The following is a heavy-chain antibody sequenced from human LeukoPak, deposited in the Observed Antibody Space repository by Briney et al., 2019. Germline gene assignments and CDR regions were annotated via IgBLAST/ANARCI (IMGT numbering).Heavy chain of an antibody. CDR1: GYSISSGYY. CDR2: IYHSGST. D-gene: IGHD4-17*01. Sequence: SETLSLTCTVSGYSISSGYYWGWIRQPPGKGLEWIGSIYHSGSTYYNPSLKSRVTISVDTSKNQFSLKLSSVTAADTAVYYCARGPFTVTSPYNWFDPWGQGTLVTVSS. V-gene: IGHV4-38-2*02. J-gene: IGHJ5*02. CDR3: ARGPFTVTSPYNWFDP.